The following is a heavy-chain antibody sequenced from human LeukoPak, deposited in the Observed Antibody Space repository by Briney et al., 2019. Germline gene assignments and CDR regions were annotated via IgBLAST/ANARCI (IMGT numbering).Heavy chain of an antibody. Sequence: PGGSLRLSCTGSGFPFRIYTIHWVRHSPGKRLEDVSAITSNGGSTYYADSVKGRFTISRDNYKKTLYLQMSSLRPEDTGVYYCVKLPGWGAFENWRRGTLVTVSS. J-gene: IGHJ4*02. CDR3: VKLPGWGAFEN. CDR2: ITSNGGST. CDR1: GFPFRIYT. V-gene: IGHV3-64D*09. D-gene: IGHD6-19*01.